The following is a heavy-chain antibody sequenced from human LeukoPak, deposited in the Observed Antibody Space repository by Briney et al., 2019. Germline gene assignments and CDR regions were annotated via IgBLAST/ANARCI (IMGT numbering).Heavy chain of an antibody. D-gene: IGHD2-2*01. CDR1: GGTFSSYA. CDR2: IIPTFGTS. Sequence: GSSVKVSCKASGGTFSSYAISWVRQAPGQGLEWMGGIIPTFGTSNYAQKFQGRVTITADESTSTAYMELSSLRSEDTAVYYCAKGGRVSAALYCSSTSCAYNWFDPWGQGTPVTVSS. V-gene: IGHV1-69*01. CDR3: AKGGRVSAALYCSSTSCAYNWFDP. J-gene: IGHJ5*02.